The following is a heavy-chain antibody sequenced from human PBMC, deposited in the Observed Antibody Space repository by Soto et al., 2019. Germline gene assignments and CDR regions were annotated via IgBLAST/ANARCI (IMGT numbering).Heavy chain of an antibody. J-gene: IGHJ5*02. Sequence: PGGPLRLSCAAAGFTFSSYSMNWVRQDTGKGLEWVSYISSSSSTIYYADSVKGRFTISRDNAKNSLYLQMNSLRAEDTAVYYCSRHPERIAEIGWFDPWGQGTLVTVSS. D-gene: IGHD6-13*01. CDR2: ISSSSSTI. CDR1: GFTFSSYS. V-gene: IGHV3-48*01. CDR3: SRHPERIAEIGWFDP.